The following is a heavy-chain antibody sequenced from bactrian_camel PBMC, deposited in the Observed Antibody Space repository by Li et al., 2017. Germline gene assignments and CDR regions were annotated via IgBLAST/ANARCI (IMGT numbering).Heavy chain of an antibody. Sequence: VQLVESGGGWVEAGGSLRLSCAASDYPRITHFMGWFRQVPGKEREGVASIYVGGGGDATYYAESVKGRFTISKDVAKDTLDLRMTNVQPEDSGMYYCAVDGPVAFCSDYPSDLGGWGKGTQVTVS. J-gene: IGHJ4*01. CDR3: AVDGPVAFCSDYPSDLGG. CDR1: DYPRITHF. CDR2: IYVGGGGDAT. D-gene: IGHD7*01. V-gene: IGHV3S1*01.